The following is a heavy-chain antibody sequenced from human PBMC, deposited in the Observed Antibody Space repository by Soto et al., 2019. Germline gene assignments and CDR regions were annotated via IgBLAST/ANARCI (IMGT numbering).Heavy chain of an antibody. J-gene: IGHJ6*02. CDR2: IYYSGST. D-gene: IGHD6-6*01. V-gene: IGHV4-31*03. CDR1: GGSISSGGYY. CDR3: AREYSSSYYYYYGMDV. Sequence: VQLQESGPGLVKPSQTLSLTCTVSGGSISSGGYYWSWIRQHPGKGLEWIGYIYYSGSTYYNPSLKSRVTISVDTSKNQFSLKLSSVTAADTAVYYCAREYSSSYYYYYGMDVWGQGTTVTVSS.